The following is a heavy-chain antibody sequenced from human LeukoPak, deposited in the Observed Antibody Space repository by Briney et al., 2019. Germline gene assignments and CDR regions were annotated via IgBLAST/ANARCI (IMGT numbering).Heavy chain of an antibody. V-gene: IGHV4-34*01. D-gene: IGHD4-17*01. J-gene: IGHJ6*03. Sequence: SETLSLTCAVYGGSFSGYYWSWSRQPPGKVLEWIGEINHSGSTNYNPSLKSRVTISVDTSKNQFSLKLSSVTAADTAVYYCARGPPDYGEHYYYYYMDVWGKGTTVTISS. CDR1: GGSFSGYY. CDR3: ARGPPDYGEHYYYYYMDV. CDR2: INHSGST.